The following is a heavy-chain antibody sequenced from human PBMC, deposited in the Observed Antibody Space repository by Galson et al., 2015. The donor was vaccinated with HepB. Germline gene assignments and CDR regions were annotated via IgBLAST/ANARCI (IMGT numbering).Heavy chain of an antibody. CDR2: IWGSGSTI. Sequence: SLRLSCAASGFTFSRYSMNWVRQAPGKGLEWVSVIWGSGSTIYYADSVKGRFTISRDNSKNTVYLQMNSLRVEGTAVYYCAKDYSPDSGYDIDDWGQGTLVTVSS. CDR3: AKDYSPDSGYDIDD. J-gene: IGHJ4*02. D-gene: IGHD5-12*01. CDR1: GFTFSRYS. V-gene: IGHV3-23*01.